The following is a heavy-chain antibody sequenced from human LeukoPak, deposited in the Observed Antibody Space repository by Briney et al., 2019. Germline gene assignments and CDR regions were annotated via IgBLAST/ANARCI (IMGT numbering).Heavy chain of an antibody. CDR3: ARTRPLLYSGIPLEAFDI. Sequence: PGGSLRLSCAASGFTVSSNYMSWVRQAPGKGLEWVSVIYSGGSTYYADSVKGRFTISRDNSKNTLYLQMNSLRAEDTAVYYCARTRPLLYSGIPLEAFDIWGQGTMVTVSS. CDR2: IYSGGST. V-gene: IGHV3-53*01. CDR1: GFTVSSNY. J-gene: IGHJ3*02. D-gene: IGHD1-26*01.